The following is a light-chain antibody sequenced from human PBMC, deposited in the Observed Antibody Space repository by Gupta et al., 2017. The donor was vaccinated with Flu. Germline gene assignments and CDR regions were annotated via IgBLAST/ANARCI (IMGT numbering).Light chain of an antibody. CDR2: WAS. J-gene: IGKJ1*01. CDR1: QSVLDSSKNTNY. CDR3: QQYYSTPWT. V-gene: IGKV4-1*01. Sequence: NCKSSQSVLDSSKNTNYVAWYQQKPGQPPKLLIYWASTRESGVPDRFSGSGAGTDFTLTISSLQAEDVAVYYCQQYYSTPWTFGQGTKVEIK.